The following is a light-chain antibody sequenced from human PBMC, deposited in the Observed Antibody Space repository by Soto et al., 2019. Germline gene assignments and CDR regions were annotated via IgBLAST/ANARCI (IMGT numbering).Light chain of an antibody. Sequence: EIQMTQSPASLSSSRGDRVTITCRASQSINTDLAWYQHRPGQAPNLLIYHASILAGGVPARFRASGSGTDFTLAINNLQPDDFAIYYCHQHHRCSMTFGQGTRLEIK. CDR3: HQHHRCSMT. CDR1: QSINTD. CDR2: HAS. J-gene: IGKJ5*01. V-gene: IGKV1-5*01.